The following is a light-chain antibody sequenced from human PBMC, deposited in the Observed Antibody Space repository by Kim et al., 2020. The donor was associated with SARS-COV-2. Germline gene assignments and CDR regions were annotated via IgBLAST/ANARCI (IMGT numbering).Light chain of an antibody. V-gene: IGLV2-11*01. CDR2: GVS. CDR1: SSDVGNYDY. CDR3: CSYAGSYTYV. Sequence: GQSVTISCTGTSSDVGNYDYVSWYQQHPGKAPKLMIYGVSKRPSGVPDRFSGSKSGNTASLTISGLQTDDEADYYCCSYAGSYTYVFGGGTLVTVL. J-gene: IGLJ1*01.